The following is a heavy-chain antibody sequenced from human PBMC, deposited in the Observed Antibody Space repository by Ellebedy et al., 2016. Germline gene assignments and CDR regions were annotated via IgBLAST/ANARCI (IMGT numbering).Heavy chain of an antibody. V-gene: IGHV4-39*07. CDR3: VRDYGFQFIVDS. CDR2: MYYTGSA. Sequence: SETLSLTCTVSGDSVSSSLHYWGWIRQAPGKELEWIGSMYYTGSAFYNPSLGSRVSISVDTSTNRFSLSLTSVTAADQAVYYCVRDYGFQFIVDSWGQGILVSVAS. J-gene: IGHJ4*02. D-gene: IGHD2-2*03. CDR1: GDSVSSSLHY.